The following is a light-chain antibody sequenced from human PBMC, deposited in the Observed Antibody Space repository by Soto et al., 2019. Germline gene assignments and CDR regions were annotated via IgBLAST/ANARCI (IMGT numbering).Light chain of an antibody. CDR2: EVN. V-gene: IGLV2-18*02. J-gene: IGLJ1*01. Sequence: QSALTQPASVSGSPGQSITIPCTGSSSDIGSYNRVSWYQQPPGTAPKLIIYEVNNRPSGVPDRFSGSKSGNTASLTISGLQAEDEADYYCNSFTTSSTYVFGTGTKLTVL. CDR3: NSFTTSSTYV. CDR1: SSDIGSYNR.